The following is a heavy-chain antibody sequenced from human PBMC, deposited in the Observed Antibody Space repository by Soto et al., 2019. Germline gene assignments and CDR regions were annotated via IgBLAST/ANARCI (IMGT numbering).Heavy chain of an antibody. Sequence: LSLTCTVSVGSISSGGYYWSWIRQHPGKGLEWIGYIYYSGSTYYNPSLKSRVTISVDTSKNQFSLKLSSVTAADTAVYYCARASKQWLVIFDYWGQGTLVTVSS. V-gene: IGHV4-31*03. J-gene: IGHJ4*02. D-gene: IGHD6-19*01. CDR1: VGSISSGGYY. CDR3: ARASKQWLVIFDY. CDR2: IYYSGST.